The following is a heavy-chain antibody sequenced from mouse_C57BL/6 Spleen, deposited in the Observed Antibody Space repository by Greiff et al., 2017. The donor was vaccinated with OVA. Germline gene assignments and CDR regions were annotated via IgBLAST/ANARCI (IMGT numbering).Heavy chain of an antibody. J-gene: IGHJ3*01. CDR2: IYPGDGDT. Sequence: VQLKESGPELVKPGASVKISCKASGYAFSSSWMNWVKQRPGKGLEWIGRIYPGDGDTNYNGKFKGKATLTADKSSSTAYMQLSSLTSEDSAVYFCARGGLDYPWFAYWGQGTLVTVSA. CDR1: GYAFSSSW. V-gene: IGHV1-82*01. D-gene: IGHD2-4*01. CDR3: ARGGLDYPWFAY.